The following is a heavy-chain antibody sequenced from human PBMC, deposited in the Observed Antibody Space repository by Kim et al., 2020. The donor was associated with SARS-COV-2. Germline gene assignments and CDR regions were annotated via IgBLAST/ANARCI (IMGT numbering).Heavy chain of an antibody. J-gene: IGHJ4*02. D-gene: IGHD6-19*01. CDR2: IGIAGTII. Sequence: GGSLRLSCAASGFTFSSYSMNWVRQAPGKGLEWISYIGIAGTIINYADSVKGRFTISRDNAQNSLFLQMNSLRDEDTAIYYCARVVSRMAGIDYWGQGTLVTVSS. V-gene: IGHV3-48*02. CDR1: GFTFSSYS. CDR3: ARVVSRMAGIDY.